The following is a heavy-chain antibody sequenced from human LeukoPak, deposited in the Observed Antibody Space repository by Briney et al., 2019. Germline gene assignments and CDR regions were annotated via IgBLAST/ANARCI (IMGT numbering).Heavy chain of an antibody. Sequence: ASVKVSCKASGYTFTDYYMYWVRQAPGQGLEWMGGFIPLLGTTNYAPRFQGRVTFNADVSSNTAYMELSSLSFDDTAVYYCARRKYSGSDFGAFDIWGQGTMVTVSS. D-gene: IGHD5-12*01. V-gene: IGHV1-69*13. CDR2: FIPLLGTT. CDR3: ARRKYSGSDFGAFDI. J-gene: IGHJ3*02. CDR1: GYTFTDYY.